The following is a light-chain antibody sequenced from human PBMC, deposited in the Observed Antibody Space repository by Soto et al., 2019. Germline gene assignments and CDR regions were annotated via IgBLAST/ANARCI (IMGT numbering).Light chain of an antibody. Sequence: IQMTQTPSSLSASVGDRVTITCRASQTITNYLNWYQQKPGKAPQLLMFAASTLPSGVPSRFSGSGSETDLTLTITSLQPEDFATYYCQQSYSTPWTFGQGTKVDIK. CDR3: QQSYSTPWT. CDR1: QTITNY. CDR2: AAS. V-gene: IGKV1-39*01. J-gene: IGKJ1*01.